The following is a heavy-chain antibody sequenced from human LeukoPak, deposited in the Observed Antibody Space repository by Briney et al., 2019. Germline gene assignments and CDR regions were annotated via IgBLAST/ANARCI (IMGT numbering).Heavy chain of an antibody. CDR3: ARVRVKDYDFWSGYYSNDAFDI. J-gene: IGHJ3*02. CDR1: GYTFTSYY. CDR2: IDPSGGST. D-gene: IGHD3-3*01. V-gene: IGHV1-46*01. Sequence: ASVKVSCKASGYTFTSYYMHWVRQAPGQGLEWMGIIDPSGGSTSYAQKFQGRVTMTRDTSTGTVYMELSSLRSEDTAVYYCARVRVKDYDFWSGYYSNDAFDIWGQGTMVTVSS.